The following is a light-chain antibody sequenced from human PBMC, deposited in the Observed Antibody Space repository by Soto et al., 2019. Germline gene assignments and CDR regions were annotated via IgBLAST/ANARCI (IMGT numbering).Light chain of an antibody. CDR1: QSVSSN. J-gene: IGKJ1*01. Sequence: EIVMTQSPATLSVSPGERATLSCRASQSVSSNLAWYQQKPGQAPRLLIYGASTRATGISARFSGSGSGTEFTLTISSLQSEDFAFYYCQHYNNWPGTFGHGTKVEIK. CDR3: QHYNNWPGT. V-gene: IGKV3-15*01. CDR2: GAS.